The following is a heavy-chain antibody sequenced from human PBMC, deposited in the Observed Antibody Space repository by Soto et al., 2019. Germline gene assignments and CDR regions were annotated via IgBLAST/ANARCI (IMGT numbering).Heavy chain of an antibody. J-gene: IGHJ6*02. Sequence: ASVKVSCRASGFTFSNYGLDWVRQAPGQGLEWMGWVSANNGHTNYAQNLQGRVSMTTDTSTSTAYMELRGLRFDDTAVYYCARDIESVTAKHFFYYYAMDVWGQGTTVTVSS. D-gene: IGHD2-8*01. CDR2: VSANNGHT. CDR1: GFTFSNYG. V-gene: IGHV1-18*01. CDR3: ARDIESVTAKHFFYYYAMDV.